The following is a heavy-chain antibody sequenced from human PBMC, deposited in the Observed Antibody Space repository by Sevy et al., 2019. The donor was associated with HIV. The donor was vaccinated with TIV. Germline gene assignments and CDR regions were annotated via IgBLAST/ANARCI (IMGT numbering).Heavy chain of an antibody. Sequence: SETLSLTCAVSGYSITGGYLWGWIRQPPGKGLEWIGSVFHGGSTYYNPSLNSRVIISVDTSKNQYSLKMNSVTAADAAAYYCARHSHGSGTYYVPFDSWGQGTLVTVSS. D-gene: IGHD3-10*01. J-gene: IGHJ4*02. V-gene: IGHV4-38-2*01. CDR2: VFHGGST. CDR3: ARHSHGSGTYYVPFDS. CDR1: GYSITGGYL.